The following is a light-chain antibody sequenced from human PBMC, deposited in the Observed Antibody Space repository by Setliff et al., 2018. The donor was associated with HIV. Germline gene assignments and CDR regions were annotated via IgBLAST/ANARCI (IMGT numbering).Light chain of an antibody. J-gene: IGLJ1*01. V-gene: IGLV1-44*01. CDR1: SSNIGSNT. CDR2: SNN. Sequence: VLTQPPSASGTPGQRVTISCSGSSSNIGSNTVNWYQQLPGTAPKLLIYSNNQRPSGVPDRFSGSKSGTSASLAISGLQSEDEADYYCAAWDDSLNGHYVFGTGTKVTVL. CDR3: AAWDDSLNGHYV.